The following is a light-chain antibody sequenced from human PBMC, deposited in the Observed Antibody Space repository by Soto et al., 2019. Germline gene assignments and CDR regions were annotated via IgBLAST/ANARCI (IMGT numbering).Light chain of an antibody. J-gene: IGKJ1*01. CDR1: HSINSGY. Sequence: ELVLTQSPGTLSLSPGEIGALSVMGSHSINSGYLVWYQQKPGQAPSLLIYGASTRATGIPARFSGSGSGTEFTLTISSLQSEDCAVYYCQQYKNWPWTFGQGTKVDIK. V-gene: IGKV3-15*01. CDR2: GAS. CDR3: QQYKNWPWT.